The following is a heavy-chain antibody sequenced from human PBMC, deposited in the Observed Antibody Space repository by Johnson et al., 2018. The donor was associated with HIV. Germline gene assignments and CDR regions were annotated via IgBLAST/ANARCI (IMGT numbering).Heavy chain of an antibody. Sequence: MLLVESGGGLVQPGGSLRLSCAASGFTVSSNYMSWVRQAPGKGLEWVSVIYSGGSTYYADSVKGRFTISRDNSKNTLYLQMNSLRAEDTAVYYCARVGGTTILRDAFDIWGQGTMVTVSS. J-gene: IGHJ3*02. D-gene: IGHD1-1*01. CDR1: GFTVSSNY. CDR2: IYSGGST. CDR3: ARVGGTTILRDAFDI. V-gene: IGHV3-66*01.